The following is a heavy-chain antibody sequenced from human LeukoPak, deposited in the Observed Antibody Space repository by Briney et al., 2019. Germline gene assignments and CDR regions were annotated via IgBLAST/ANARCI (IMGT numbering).Heavy chain of an antibody. J-gene: IGHJ6*02. CDR1: GYTFTSYG. CDR3: ARESRGSSSWYVGFGYYYYGMDV. V-gene: IGHV1-18*01. D-gene: IGHD6-13*01. CDR2: ISAYNGNT. Sequence: ASVTVSCKASGYTFTSYGISWVRQAPGQGLEWMGWISAYNGNTNYVQKLQGRVTMTTDTSTSTAYMELRSLRSDDTAVYYCARESRGSSSWYVGFGYYYYGMDVWGQGTTVTVSS.